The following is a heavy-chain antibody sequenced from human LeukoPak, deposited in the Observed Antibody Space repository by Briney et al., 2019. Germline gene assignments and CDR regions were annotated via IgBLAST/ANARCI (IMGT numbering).Heavy chain of an antibody. CDR3: ARDLSGVTGYTYGRGIDY. Sequence: GGSLRLSCAASGFTFSSYGMHWVRQAPGKGLEWVAFIRYDGSNKYYADSVKGRFTISRDNSKNTLYLQMNSLRAEDTAVYYCARDLSGVTGYTYGRGIDYWGQGTLVTVSS. CDR1: GFTFSSYG. CDR2: IRYDGSNK. J-gene: IGHJ4*02. V-gene: IGHV3-30*02. D-gene: IGHD5-18*01.